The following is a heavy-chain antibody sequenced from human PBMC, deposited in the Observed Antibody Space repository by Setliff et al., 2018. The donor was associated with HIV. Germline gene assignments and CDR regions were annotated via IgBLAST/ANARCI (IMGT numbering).Heavy chain of an antibody. V-gene: IGHV3-7*01. CDR1: GFRFRSYW. D-gene: IGHD5-18*01. CDR3: ARLEDGYSYGYQNYCFDS. CDR2: VKQDGTET. J-gene: IGHJ4*02. Sequence: GGSLRLSCAASGFRFRSYWMSWVRQAPGKGLESVANVKQDGTETLYADSVKGRFTISRDNATNSLYLQMNSLRAEDTAVYYCARLEDGYSYGYQNYCFDSWGQGTLVTVSS.